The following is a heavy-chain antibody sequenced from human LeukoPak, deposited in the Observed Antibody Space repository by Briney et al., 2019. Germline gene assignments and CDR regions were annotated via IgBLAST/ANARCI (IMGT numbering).Heavy chain of an antibody. J-gene: IGHJ6*03. V-gene: IGHV3-20*04. Sequence: GGSLRLSCAASGFTFDDYGMSWVRQAPGKGLEWVSGINWNGGSTGYADSVKGRFTISRDNAKNSLYLQTNSLRAEDTALYYCARDIEYCSSTSCRGDYYYYYMDVWGKGTTVTVSS. CDR3: ARDIEYCSSTSCRGDYYYYYMDV. CDR1: GFTFDDYG. D-gene: IGHD2-2*01. CDR2: INWNGGST.